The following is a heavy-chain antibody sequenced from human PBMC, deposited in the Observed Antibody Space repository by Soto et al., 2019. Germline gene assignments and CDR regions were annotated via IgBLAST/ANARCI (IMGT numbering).Heavy chain of an antibody. D-gene: IGHD1-26*01. J-gene: IGHJ2*01. Sequence: PSETLSLTCAVYGGSFSGYCWSWIRQPPGKGLEWIGEINHSGSTNYNPSLKSRVTISVDTSKSQFSLKLSSVTAADTAVYYCARDLLGAAYWYFDLWGRGTLVTVSS. CDR2: INHSGST. CDR1: GGSFSGYC. V-gene: IGHV4-34*01. CDR3: ARDLLGAAYWYFDL.